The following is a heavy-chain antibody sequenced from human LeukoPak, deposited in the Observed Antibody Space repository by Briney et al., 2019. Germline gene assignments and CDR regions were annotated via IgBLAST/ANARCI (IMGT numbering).Heavy chain of an antibody. J-gene: IGHJ4*02. CDR3: ARDDGSN. V-gene: IGHV3-7*05. CDR2: IERDGSEK. Sequence: GGSLRLSCAASRFTFSRYRMSWVRQAPGKGLEWVANIERDGSEKHYVDSVKGRFTISRDNAKNSLYLQMNSLRAEDTAVYYCARDDGSNWGQGTLVTVSS. CDR1: RFTFSRYR. D-gene: IGHD2-2*03.